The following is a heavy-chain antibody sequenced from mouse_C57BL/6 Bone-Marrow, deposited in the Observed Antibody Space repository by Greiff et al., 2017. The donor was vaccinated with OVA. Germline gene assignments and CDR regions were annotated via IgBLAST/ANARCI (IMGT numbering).Heavy chain of an antibody. J-gene: IGHJ1*03. CDR2: ILPGSGST. V-gene: IGHV1-9*01. CDR3: AREYYYGSSYWYFDV. CDR1: GYTFTGYW. D-gene: IGHD1-1*01. Sequence: VQLQQSGAELMKPGASVKLSCKATGYTFTGYWIEWVKQRPGHGLEWIGEILPGSGSTNNNEKFKGKATFTADTSSNTAYMHLSSLTTEDSAIYYCAREYYYGSSYWYFDVWGTGTTVTVSS.